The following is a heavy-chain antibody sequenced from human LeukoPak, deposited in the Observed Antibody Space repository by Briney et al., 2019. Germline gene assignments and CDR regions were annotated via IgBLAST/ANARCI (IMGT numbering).Heavy chain of an antibody. CDR1: GFTFSSYA. V-gene: IGHV3-23*01. D-gene: IGHD3-22*01. Sequence: GGSLRLSCAASGFTFSSYAMSWVRQAPGKGLEWVSAISGSGGSTYYADSVKGRFTISRDNAKNSLYLQMNNLRAEDTAVYYCARSHYYDSSGYYYYYYGMDVWGQGTTVTVSS. CDR3: ARSHYYDSSGYYYYYYGMDV. CDR2: ISGSGGST. J-gene: IGHJ6*02.